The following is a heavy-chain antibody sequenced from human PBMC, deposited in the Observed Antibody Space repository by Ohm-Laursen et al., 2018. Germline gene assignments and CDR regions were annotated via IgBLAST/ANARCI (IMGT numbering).Heavy chain of an antibody. CDR3: ARAPVLRYGMDV. V-gene: IGHV1-46*01. Sequence: ASVKVSCKASGYTFTSYYMHWVRQAPGQGLEWMGIINPSGGSTSYAQKFQGRVTMTRDTSTSTVYMELGSLRSEDTAVYYCARAPVLRYGMDVWGQGTTVTVSS. J-gene: IGHJ6*02. CDR2: INPSGGST. CDR1: GYTFTSYY. D-gene: IGHD3-3*01.